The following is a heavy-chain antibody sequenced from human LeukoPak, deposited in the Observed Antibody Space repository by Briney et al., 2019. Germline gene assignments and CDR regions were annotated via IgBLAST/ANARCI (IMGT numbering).Heavy chain of an antibody. CDR1: GGSISSYY. CDR2: MYYSGST. Sequence: PSETLSLTCTVSGGSISSYYWSWIRQPPGKGLEWIGSMYYSGSTNYKPSLKSRVTISVDTSKNQFSLKLSSVTAADTAVYYCVRRYSSAWYFDYWGQGTLVTVSS. J-gene: IGHJ4*02. D-gene: IGHD6-19*01. V-gene: IGHV4-59*01. CDR3: VRRYSSAWYFDY.